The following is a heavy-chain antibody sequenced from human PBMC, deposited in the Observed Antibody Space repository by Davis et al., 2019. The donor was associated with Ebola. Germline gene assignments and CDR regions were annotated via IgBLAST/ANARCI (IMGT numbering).Heavy chain of an antibody. CDR2: IIPILGIT. Sequence: SVQVSCKASGGTFSSYTISWVRQAPGQGLEWMGRIIPILGITNYAQKFQGRVTITADKSTSTAYMELSSLRSEDTAVYYWAREDGYNYSFDYWDQGTLVTVSS. V-gene: IGHV1-69*04. CDR1: GGTFSSYT. J-gene: IGHJ4*02. D-gene: IGHD5-24*01. CDR3: AREDGYNYSFDY.